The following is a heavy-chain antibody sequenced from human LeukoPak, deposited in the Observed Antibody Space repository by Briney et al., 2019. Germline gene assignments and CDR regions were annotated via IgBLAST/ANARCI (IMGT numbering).Heavy chain of an antibody. CDR2: MSGGGTT. Sequence: GGSLRLSCVISGFNLNDDHISWVRQAPGKGLEWVLAMSGGGTTYYPDSAKGRFTISRDISKNTVYLQMNSVRAEDTATYYCAKVNFGGVARWGLGTLVIVSS. V-gene: IGHV3-23*01. J-gene: IGHJ4*03. CDR1: GFNLNDDH. CDR3: AKVNFGGVAR. D-gene: IGHD3-10*01.